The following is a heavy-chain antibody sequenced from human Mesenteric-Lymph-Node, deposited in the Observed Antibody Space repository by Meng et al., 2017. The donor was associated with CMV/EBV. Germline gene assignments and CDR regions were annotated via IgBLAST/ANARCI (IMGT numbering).Heavy chain of an antibody. Sequence: GGSLRLSCAVYGGSFSGYYWSWVRQAPGKGLEWVANIKQDGSEKYYVDSVKGRFTISRDNAKNSLYLQMNSLRAEDTAVYYCARESRGGVPAAYYYYYGMDVWGQGTTVTVSS. J-gene: IGHJ6*02. D-gene: IGHD2-2*01. CDR1: GGSFSGYY. CDR2: IKQDGSEK. V-gene: IGHV3-7*01. CDR3: ARESRGGVPAAYYYYYGMDV.